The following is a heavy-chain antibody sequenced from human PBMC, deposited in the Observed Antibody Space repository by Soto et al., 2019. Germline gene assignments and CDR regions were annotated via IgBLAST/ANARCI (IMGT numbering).Heavy chain of an antibody. Sequence: EVQLVESGGGLVKPGGSLRLSCAAPGFTFSSYSMNWVRQAPGKGLEWVSSISSSSSYIYYADSVKGRFTISRDNAKNSLYLQMNSLRAEDTAVYYCARDVYNWNDNYYYGMDVWGQGTTVTVSS. CDR1: GFTFSSYS. V-gene: IGHV3-21*01. CDR2: ISSSSSYI. J-gene: IGHJ6*02. CDR3: ARDVYNWNDNYYYGMDV. D-gene: IGHD1-1*01.